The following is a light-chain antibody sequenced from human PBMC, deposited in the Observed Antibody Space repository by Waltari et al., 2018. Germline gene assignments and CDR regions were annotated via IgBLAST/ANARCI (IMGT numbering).Light chain of an antibody. Sequence: QSALTQPASVSGSPGQSITISCTGTNSDVGSYNFVSWFQQHPGEAPKLMIYEVTNRPSGVAKRFLGSKSGKTASLIISGLQGEDEADYYCSSYTTSRTYVFGTGTKVTVL. V-gene: IGLV2-14*01. J-gene: IGLJ1*01. CDR1: NSDVGSYNF. CDR3: SSYTTSRTYV. CDR2: EVT.